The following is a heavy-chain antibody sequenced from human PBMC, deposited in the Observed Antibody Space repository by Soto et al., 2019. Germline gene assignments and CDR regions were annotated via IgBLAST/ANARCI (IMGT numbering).Heavy chain of an antibody. CDR3: TREGGSGSYLLN. J-gene: IGHJ4*02. D-gene: IGHD3-10*01. CDR2: ISSSGSNI. Sequence: DVQLVESGGGLVQPGGSLRLSCAASGFSFSSYSMNWVRQAPGKGLEWVSYISSSGSNIYYADSVEGRFTISRDKAKNSLFLQMNSLRDEDTAVYCCTREGGSGSYLLNWGQGTLVTVSS. CDR1: GFSFSSYS. V-gene: IGHV3-48*02.